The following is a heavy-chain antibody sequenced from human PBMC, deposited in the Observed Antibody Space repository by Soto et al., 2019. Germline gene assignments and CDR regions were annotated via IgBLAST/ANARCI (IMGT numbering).Heavy chain of an antibody. Sequence: SVKVSCKASGGTFSSYAISWVRQAPGQGLEWMGGIIPIFGTANYAQKFQGRVTITADESTSTAYMELSSLRSEDTAVYYCARAVMVRGVIHYYFDYWGQGTLVTVSS. CDR1: GGTFSSYA. V-gene: IGHV1-69*13. J-gene: IGHJ4*02. CDR3: ARAVMVRGVIHYYFDY. D-gene: IGHD3-10*01. CDR2: IIPIFGTA.